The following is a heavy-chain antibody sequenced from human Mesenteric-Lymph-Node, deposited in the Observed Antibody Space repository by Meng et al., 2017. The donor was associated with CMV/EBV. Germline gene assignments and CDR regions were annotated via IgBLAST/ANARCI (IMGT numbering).Heavy chain of an antibody. D-gene: IGHD6-19*01. J-gene: IGHJ6*02. CDR2: IRYDGNNK. Sequence: GGSLRLSCAASGFTFSSYGMHWVRQAPGRGLEWVAFIRYDGNNKYYADSVKGRFTISRDNSKNTLCLQMNSLRAEDTAVYYCAKDQFIAVLGEGRYSYGLDVWGQGTTVTVSS. CDR3: AKDQFIAVLGEGRYSYGLDV. CDR1: GFTFSSYG. V-gene: IGHV3-30*02.